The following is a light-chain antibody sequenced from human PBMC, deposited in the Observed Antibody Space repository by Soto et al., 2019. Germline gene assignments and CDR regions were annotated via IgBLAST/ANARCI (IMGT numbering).Light chain of an antibody. Sequence: EVVMTQSPATLSASPGERATLSCRAAQSIGSLLAWYQHKPGQAPRLLIYAASTRATAIPARFTGSGSGTEFTLTISSLQSEDFAVYYCQQYNDWPITFGPGTRLEIK. CDR2: AAS. V-gene: IGKV3-15*01. J-gene: IGKJ5*01. CDR3: QQYNDWPIT. CDR1: QSIGSL.